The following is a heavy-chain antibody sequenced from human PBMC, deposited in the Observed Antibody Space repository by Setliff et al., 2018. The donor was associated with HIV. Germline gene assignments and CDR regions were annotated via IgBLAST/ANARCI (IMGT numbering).Heavy chain of an antibody. Sequence: GASVKVSCKASGYTFTSYAIHWVRQAPGQRLEWMGWINAGNGNTKYSQEFQGRLTITRDTSASTAYLELSSLRSEDTAVYYCARPVGGTGFDPWGQGTLVTVSS. CDR1: GYTFTSYA. CDR2: INAGNGNT. CDR3: ARPVGGTGFDP. D-gene: IGHD1-26*01. V-gene: IGHV1-3*01. J-gene: IGHJ5*02.